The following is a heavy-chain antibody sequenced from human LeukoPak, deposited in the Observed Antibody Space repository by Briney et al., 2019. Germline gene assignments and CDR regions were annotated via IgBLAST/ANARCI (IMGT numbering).Heavy chain of an antibody. CDR2: IYTSGST. CDR3: ARDRDEGYFDY. D-gene: IGHD3-10*01. J-gene: IGHJ4*02. Sequence: SETLSLTCTVSGGSISSGSYYWSWIRQPAGKGLEWIGRIYTSGSTNYNPSLKSRVTISVDTSKNQFSLKLSSVTAADTAVYYCARDRDEGYFDYWGQGTLVTVSS. V-gene: IGHV4-61*02. CDR1: GGSISSGSYY.